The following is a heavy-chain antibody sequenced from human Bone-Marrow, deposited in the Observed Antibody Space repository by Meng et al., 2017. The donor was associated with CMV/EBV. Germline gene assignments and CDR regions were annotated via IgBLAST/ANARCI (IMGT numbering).Heavy chain of an antibody. V-gene: IGHV4-39*01. CDR1: SIRSSSYY. D-gene: IGHD4-17*01. Sequence: SIRSSSYYWGWIRQPPGKGLEWIGSIYYSGSTYYNPSLKSRVTISVDTSKNQFSLKLSSVTAADTAVYYCARSADYGDYHYNWFDPRGQGTLVTVSS. CDR2: IYYSGST. J-gene: IGHJ5*02. CDR3: ARSADYGDYHYNWFDP.